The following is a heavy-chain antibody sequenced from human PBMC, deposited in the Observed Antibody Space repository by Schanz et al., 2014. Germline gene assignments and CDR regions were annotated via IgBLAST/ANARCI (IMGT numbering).Heavy chain of an antibody. D-gene: IGHD3-10*01. CDR2: ISGSGAST. CDR1: GFSFSSYA. V-gene: IGHV3-23*01. Sequence: EVQLLESGGGLVQPGGSLRLSCATSGFSFSSYAINWVRQAPGKGLEWVSGISGSGASTYYADSVKGRFTISRDNSNKTVDLQMNSLRAEDTALYYCVRDELLWFGEVLSLDYWGQGARVTVSS. CDR3: VRDELLWFGEVLSLDY. J-gene: IGHJ4*02.